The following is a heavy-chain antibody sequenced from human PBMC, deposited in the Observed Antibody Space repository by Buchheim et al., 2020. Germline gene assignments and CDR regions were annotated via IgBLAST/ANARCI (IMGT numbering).Heavy chain of an antibody. Sequence: QVQLVQSGAEVKKPGASVKVSCKASGYTFTNYYMHWVRQAPGQGLEWLGIINPSGGSTSYAQKFPGRVTMTRDTSTSRVYMGLSSLRSEDTAVYYCAIFKFLPYWGQGTL. CDR1: GYTFTNYY. D-gene: IGHD3-3*01. CDR3: AIFKFLPY. V-gene: IGHV1-46*03. CDR2: INPSGGST. J-gene: IGHJ4*02.